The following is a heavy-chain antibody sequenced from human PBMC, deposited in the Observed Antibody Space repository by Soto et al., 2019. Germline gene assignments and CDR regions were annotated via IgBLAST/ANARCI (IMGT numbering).Heavy chain of an antibody. J-gene: IGHJ6*03. Sequence: PSETLSLTCAVYGGSFSGYYWSWIRQPPGKGLEWIGEINHSGSTNYNPSLKSRVTISVDTSKNQFSLKLSSVTAADTAVYYCARERGYCSSTSCYLYYYYYMDVWGKGTTVTVSS. CDR2: INHSGST. V-gene: IGHV4-34*01. D-gene: IGHD2-2*01. CDR1: GGSFSGYY. CDR3: ARERGYCSSTSCYLYYYYYMDV.